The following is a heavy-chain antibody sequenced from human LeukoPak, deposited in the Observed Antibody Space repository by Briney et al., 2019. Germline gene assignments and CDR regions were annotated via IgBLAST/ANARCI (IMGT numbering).Heavy chain of an antibody. V-gene: IGHV4-59*01. D-gene: IGHD3-10*01. CDR3: ARAHQSERVLWFGELFFDY. Sequence: SETLSLTCTVSGGSISSYYWSWTRQPPGKGLEWIGYIYYSGSTNYNPSLKSRVTISVDTSKNQFSLKLSSVTAADTAVYYCARAHQSERVLWFGELFFDYWGQGTLVTVSS. CDR2: IYYSGST. J-gene: IGHJ4*02. CDR1: GGSISSYY.